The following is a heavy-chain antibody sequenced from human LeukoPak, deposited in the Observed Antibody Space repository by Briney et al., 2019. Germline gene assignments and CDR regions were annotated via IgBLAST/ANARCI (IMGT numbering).Heavy chain of an antibody. V-gene: IGHV3-74*01. D-gene: IGHD2-15*01. CDR1: GFTFSNYW. Sequence: GGSLRLSCAAPGFTFSNYWMHWVRQAPGKGLVWVSHIENNGRSTNYADSVKGRFTISRDNTRNTLSLEMNNLRAEDTAIYYCAREKVVASQYYYYGMDVWGQGTTVTVSS. J-gene: IGHJ6*02. CDR3: AREKVVASQYYYYGMDV. CDR2: IENNGRST.